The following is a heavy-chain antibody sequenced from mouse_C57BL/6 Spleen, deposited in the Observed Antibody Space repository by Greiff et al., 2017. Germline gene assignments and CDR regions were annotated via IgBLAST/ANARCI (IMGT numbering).Heavy chain of an antibody. Sequence: EVQLQQSGPVLVKPGASVKMSCKASGYTFTDYYMNWVKQSPGKSLEWIGVINPYNGGTSYNQKFKGKATLTVDKSSSTAYMELNSLTSEDSAVYYCARRGSAQALDYWGQGTTLTVSS. J-gene: IGHJ2*01. CDR2: INPYNGGT. CDR3: ARRGSAQALDY. CDR1: GYTFTDYY. V-gene: IGHV1-19*01. D-gene: IGHD3-2*02.